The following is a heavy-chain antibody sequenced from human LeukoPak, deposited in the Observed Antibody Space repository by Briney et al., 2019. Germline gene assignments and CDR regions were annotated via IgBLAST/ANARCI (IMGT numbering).Heavy chain of an antibody. CDR1: GGSFSGYY. D-gene: IGHD3-10*01. Sequence: SETLSLTCAVYGGSFSGYYWSWIRQPPGKGLEWIGEINYSGSTNYNPSLKSRVTISVDTSKNQFSLKLSSVTAADTAVYYCARHGNYYGSGRYYWGQGTLVTVSS. V-gene: IGHV4-34*01. J-gene: IGHJ4*02. CDR2: INYSGST. CDR3: ARHGNYYGSGRYY.